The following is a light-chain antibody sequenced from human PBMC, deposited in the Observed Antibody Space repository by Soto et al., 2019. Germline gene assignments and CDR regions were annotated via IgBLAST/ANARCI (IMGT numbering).Light chain of an antibody. CDR2: AAS. V-gene: IGKV1-9*01. CDR1: QGISNY. Sequence: IQFTQSPSSLSSSLLYKFSISVLSSQGISNYLAWFQQKPGKAPKLLISAASTLQSGVPSRFSGGGSGTDFTLTISSLQPEDFATYYCQQINSYPITFGQGTRLEIK. CDR3: QQINSYPIT. J-gene: IGKJ5*01.